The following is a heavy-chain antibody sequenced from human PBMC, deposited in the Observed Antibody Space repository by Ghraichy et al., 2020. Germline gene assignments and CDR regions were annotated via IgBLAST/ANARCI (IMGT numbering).Heavy chain of an antibody. D-gene: IGHD3-3*01. CDR3: ARLPQESLRFLEWLGPYYYYMDV. CDR2: ISSSGSTI. CDR1: GFTFSDYY. V-gene: IGHV3-11*04. Sequence: GGSLRLSCAASGFTFSDYYMSWIRQAPGKGLEWVSYISSSGSTIYYADSVKGRFTISRDNAKNSLYLQMNSLRAEDTAVYYCARLPQESLRFLEWLGPYYYYMDVWGKGTTVTVSS. J-gene: IGHJ6*03.